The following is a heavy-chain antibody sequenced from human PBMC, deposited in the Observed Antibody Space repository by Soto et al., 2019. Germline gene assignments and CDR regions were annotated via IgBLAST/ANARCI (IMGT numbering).Heavy chain of an antibody. CDR3: ARALRGYYDSSGCFDY. J-gene: IGHJ4*02. Sequence: QVQLVQSGAEVKKPGASVKVSCKASGYTFTSYGISWVRQAPGQGLEWMGWISAYNGNTNYAQKLQGRVTMTTDTSTSTAYMELRSMRSDDTAVYYCARALRGYYDSSGCFDYWGQGTLVTVSS. CDR1: GYTFTSYG. D-gene: IGHD3-22*01. CDR2: ISAYNGNT. V-gene: IGHV1-18*01.